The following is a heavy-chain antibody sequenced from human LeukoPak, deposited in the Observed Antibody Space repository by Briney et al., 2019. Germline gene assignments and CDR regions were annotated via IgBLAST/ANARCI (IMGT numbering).Heavy chain of an antibody. D-gene: IGHD4-17*01. Sequence: PGGSLRLSCSASGFTFSDYYMSWIRQAPGKGLEWVSYISNSNTYTNYADSVKDRFTISRDNAKNTLYLQMNSLRAEDTAVYYCARLYGGYGDYYFDYWGQGTLVTVSS. V-gene: IGHV3-11*06. CDR3: ARLYGGYGDYYFDY. J-gene: IGHJ4*02. CDR1: GFTFSDYY. CDR2: ISNSNTYT.